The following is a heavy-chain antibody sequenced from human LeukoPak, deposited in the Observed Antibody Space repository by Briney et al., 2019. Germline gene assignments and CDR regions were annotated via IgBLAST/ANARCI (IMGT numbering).Heavy chain of an antibody. CDR3: ARVRGYDFWSGYFDY. CDR1: GFTFSDYY. J-gene: IGHJ4*02. Sequence: GESLTLSCAASGFTFSDYYMSWVRQAAGKGLEWVSYISSSGSNIYYADSVKGRFTISRDNAKNSLYLQMTSLRAEDTAVYYCARVRGYDFWSGYFDYWGQGTLVTVSS. CDR2: ISSSGSNI. V-gene: IGHV3-11*01. D-gene: IGHD3-3*01.